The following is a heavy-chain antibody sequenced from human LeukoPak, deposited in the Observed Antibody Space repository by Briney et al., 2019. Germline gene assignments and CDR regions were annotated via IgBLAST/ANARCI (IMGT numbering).Heavy chain of an antibody. CDR1: GYTFTSYD. D-gene: IGHD6-19*01. J-gene: IGHJ4*02. CDR3: ARSPIIAVALRGVFDY. Sequence: GASVKVSCKASGYTFTSYDINWVRQATGQGLEWMGWMNPNSGNTVYAQKFKGRVTITRNTSISTAYMELSSLRSEDTAVYYCARSPIIAVALRGVFDYWGQGTLVTVSS. CDR2: MNPNSGNT. V-gene: IGHV1-8*01.